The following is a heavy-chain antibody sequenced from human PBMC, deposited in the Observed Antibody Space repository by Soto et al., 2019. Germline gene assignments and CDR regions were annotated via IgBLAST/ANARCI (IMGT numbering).Heavy chain of an antibody. Sequence: VQLVESGGGLFQPGGSLRLSCTGSGFIFGNYWMTWVRQAPGQGLEWVANIRKDESKMSYLDSVRGRFTVSRDNAKNSLFLQMNDLRAEDTALYDCTRDISPGTSGWYFDAFDLWGQGTMVTVSS. CDR2: IRKDESKM. D-gene: IGHD6-19*01. V-gene: IGHV3-7*05. J-gene: IGHJ3*01. CDR1: GFIFGNYW. CDR3: TRDISPGTSGWYFDAFDL.